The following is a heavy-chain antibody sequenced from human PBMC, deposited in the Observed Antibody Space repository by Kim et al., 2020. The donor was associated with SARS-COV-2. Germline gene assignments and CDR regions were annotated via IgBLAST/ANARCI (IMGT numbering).Heavy chain of an antibody. J-gene: IGHJ6*02. CDR3: ARSSSGWGPYYYYGMDV. V-gene: IGHV4-59*01. D-gene: IGHD6-19*01. Sequence: LKSRVTISVDTSKNQFSLKLGSVTAADTAVYYCARSSSGWGPYYYYGMDVWGQGTTVTVSS.